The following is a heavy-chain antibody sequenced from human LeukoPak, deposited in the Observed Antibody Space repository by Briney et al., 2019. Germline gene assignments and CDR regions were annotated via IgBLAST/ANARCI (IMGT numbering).Heavy chain of an antibody. CDR2: FDPEDGKT. V-gene: IGHV1-24*01. J-gene: IGHJ6*03. Sequence: ASVKVSCKVSGYTLTELSMHWVRQAPGKGLEWMGGFDPEDGKTIYAQKFQGRVTMTEDSSTDTAYMELSRLRSDDTAVYYCARRSGYDEGNYYYYYYMDVWGKGTTVTVS. CDR1: GYTLTELS. CDR3: ARRSGYDEGNYYYYYYMDV. D-gene: IGHD5-12*01.